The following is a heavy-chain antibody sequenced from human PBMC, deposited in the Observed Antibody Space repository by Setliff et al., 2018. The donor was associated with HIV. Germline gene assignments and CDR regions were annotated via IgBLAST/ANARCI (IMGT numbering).Heavy chain of an antibody. Sequence: SETLSLTCAVYGGSFINYYWSWIRQSPGKGLEWIGEITHSGSTNYNPSLKSRVTISVDTSKNQFSLKLTSVTAADTAVYYCARGPVVVVPAPRWRWFDPWGRGTLVTVSS. J-gene: IGHJ5*02. D-gene: IGHD2-2*01. V-gene: IGHV4-34*01. CDR3: ARGPVVVVPAPRWRWFDP. CDR2: ITHSGST. CDR1: GGSFINYY.